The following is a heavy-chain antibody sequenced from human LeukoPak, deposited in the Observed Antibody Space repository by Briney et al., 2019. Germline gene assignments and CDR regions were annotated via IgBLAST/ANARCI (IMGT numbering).Heavy chain of an antibody. CDR1: GFNFGVYA. Sequence: GGSLRLSCTASGFNFGVYAMSWVRQAPGKGLERVGFIRSNTYGGTTEYAAAVEGRFTISRDDSKSIAYLQMNSLKTEDTAVYYCTADTVTTYYCYGMDVWGQGTTVTVSS. J-gene: IGHJ6*02. CDR3: TADTVTTYYCYGMDV. CDR2: IRSNTYGGTT. V-gene: IGHV3-49*04. D-gene: IGHD4-17*01.